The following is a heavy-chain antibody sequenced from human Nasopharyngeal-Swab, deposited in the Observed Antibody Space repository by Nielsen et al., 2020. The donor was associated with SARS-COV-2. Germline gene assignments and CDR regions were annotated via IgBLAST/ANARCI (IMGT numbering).Heavy chain of an antibody. D-gene: IGHD3-10*01. CDR3: VRGYRTWSFPSSYYYYHMDV. J-gene: IGHJ6*03. CDR2: ISHDGTT. V-gene: IGHV4-34*01. CDR1: GGSFTNNY. Sequence: SETLSLTCAVYGGSFTNNYWNWVRQSPGKGLEWIGEISHDGTTNYKSSLKSRVVMSVDSSKSQFSLRLTSVTAADTAIYYCVRGYRTWSFPSSYYYYHMDVWGRGTTVTVSS.